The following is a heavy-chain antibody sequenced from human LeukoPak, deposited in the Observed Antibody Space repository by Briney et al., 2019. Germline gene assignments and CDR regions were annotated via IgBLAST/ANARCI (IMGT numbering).Heavy chain of an antibody. V-gene: IGHV3-64*01. Sequence: GGSLRLSCAASGFTFSSYAMHWVRQAPGKGLEYVSAISSNGGSTYYANSVKGRFTISRDNSKNTLYLQMGSLRAEDMAVYYCARGQRVYSSSRVNWFDPWGQGTLVTVSS. CDR3: ARGQRVYSSSRVNWFDP. CDR1: GFTFSSYA. D-gene: IGHD6-6*01. CDR2: ISSNGGST. J-gene: IGHJ5*02.